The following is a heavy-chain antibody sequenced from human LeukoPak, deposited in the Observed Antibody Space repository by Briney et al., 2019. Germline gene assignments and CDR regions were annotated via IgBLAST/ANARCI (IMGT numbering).Heavy chain of an antibody. V-gene: IGHV3-23*01. CDR1: AFTFNNFA. D-gene: IGHD6-6*01. J-gene: IGHJ4*02. CDR2: ISAGGGTT. Sequence: GGSLRLSCAASAFTFNNFAMSWVRQAPGKGLEWASGISAGGGTTIYVDSVKGRFTISRDNSKNTLYLQMNSLRAEDTAVYYCARRDSSRSFDYWGQGTLVTVSS. CDR3: ARRDSSRSFDY.